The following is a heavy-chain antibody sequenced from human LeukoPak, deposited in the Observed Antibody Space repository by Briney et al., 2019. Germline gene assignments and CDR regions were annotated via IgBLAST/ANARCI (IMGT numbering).Heavy chain of an antibody. D-gene: IGHD3-22*01. CDR2: IDPSDSYT. V-gene: IGHV5-10-1*01. Sequence: GESLRISGQGSGYSSTSYWISWVRQMPGKGLEWMGRIDPSDSYTNYSPSFQGHVTISADKSISTAYLQWSRLKASDTDIYYCARQEGSSYYYYWGQGTLVTVSS. CDR1: GYSSTSYW. CDR3: ARQEGSSYYYY. J-gene: IGHJ4*02.